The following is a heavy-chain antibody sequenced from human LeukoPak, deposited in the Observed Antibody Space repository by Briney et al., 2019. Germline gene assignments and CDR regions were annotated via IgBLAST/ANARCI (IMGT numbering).Heavy chain of an antibody. Sequence: SETLSLTCAVDGRSFSGYYWSWIRHPPGKWREWLGEINHSGSTNYNPSLKSRVTISVDTSKNQFSLKLSSVTAADTAVYYCARGASVTTSRTYWYFDLWGRGTLATVSS. CDR1: GRSFSGYY. CDR3: ARGASVTTSRTYWYFDL. D-gene: IGHD4-17*01. J-gene: IGHJ2*01. CDR2: INHSGST. V-gene: IGHV4-34*01.